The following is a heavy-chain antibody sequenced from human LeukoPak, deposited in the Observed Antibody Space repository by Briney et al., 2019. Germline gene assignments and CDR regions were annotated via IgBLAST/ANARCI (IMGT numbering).Heavy chain of an antibody. J-gene: IGHJ3*02. V-gene: IGHV3-30-3*02. CDR3: AKSLRKYCGGDCKTDGAFDI. CDR2: ISYDGSNK. D-gene: IGHD2-21*01. Sequence: GGSLRLSCAASGFTFSSYAMHWVRQAPGKGLEWVAVISYDGSNKYYADSVKGRFTIFRDNSKNTLYPQMNSLRAEDTAVYYCAKSLRKYCGGDCKTDGAFDIWGQGTMVTVPS. CDR1: GFTFSSYA.